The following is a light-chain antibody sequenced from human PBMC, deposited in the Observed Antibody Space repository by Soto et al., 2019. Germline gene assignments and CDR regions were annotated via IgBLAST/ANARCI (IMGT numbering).Light chain of an antibody. J-gene: IGKJ1*01. CDR2: LAS. V-gene: IGKV2-28*01. CDR3: MQALQARPGWT. CDR1: QSLLNSNGNNF. Sequence: EIVLTQSPLSLPVTPGEPASISCSSSQSLLNSNGNNFLDWYLQKPGQSPQLLIYLASNRASGVPDRFRGSGSGTYFTLNMTRVEAVDVGVYYCMQALQARPGWTFGQGTKVEVK.